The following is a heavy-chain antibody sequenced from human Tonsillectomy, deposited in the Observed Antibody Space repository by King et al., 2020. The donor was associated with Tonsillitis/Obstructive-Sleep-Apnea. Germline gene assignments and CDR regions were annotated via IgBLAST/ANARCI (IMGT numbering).Heavy chain of an antibody. J-gene: IGHJ3*02. D-gene: IGHD3-3*01. Sequence: VQLQQWGAGLLKPSETLSLTCAVYGGSFSGYYWSWIRQPPGKGLEWIGEIDHSGSTNYNPSLKSRVTISADTSKTRFSLKLTSVTASDTAVYYCAREITTGAFDIWGQGTMVTVSS. V-gene: IGHV4-34*01. CDR3: AREITTGAFDI. CDR1: GGSFSGYY. CDR2: IDHSGST.